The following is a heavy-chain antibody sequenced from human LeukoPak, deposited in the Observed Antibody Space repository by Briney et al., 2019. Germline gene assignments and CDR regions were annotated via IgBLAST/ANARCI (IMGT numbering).Heavy chain of an antibody. J-gene: IGHJ4*02. CDR3: ARAGDSSGYYYDY. Sequence: SVKVSCTASGGTFSSYAISWVRQAPGQGLEWMGRIIPIFGTANYAQKVQGRVTMTRDTSTSTVYMELSSLRSEDTAVYYCARAGDSSGYYYDYWGQGTLVTVS. CDR1: GGTFSSYA. V-gene: IGHV1-69*05. CDR2: IIPIFGTA. D-gene: IGHD3-22*01.